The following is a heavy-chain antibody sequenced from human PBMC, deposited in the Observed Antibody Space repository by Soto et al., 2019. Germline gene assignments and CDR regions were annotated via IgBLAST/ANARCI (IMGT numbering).Heavy chain of an antibody. D-gene: IGHD1-1*01. V-gene: IGHV3-66*01. CDR3: ARDGRFGNWNDEEDAFDI. CDR1: GFTVSSNY. J-gene: IGHJ3*02. Sequence: GGSLRLSCAASGFTVSSNYMSWVRQAPGKGLEWVSVIYSGGSTYYADSVKGRFTISRDNSKNTLYLQMNSLRAEDTAVYYCARDGRFGNWNDEEDAFDIWGQGTMVTVSS. CDR2: IYSGGST.